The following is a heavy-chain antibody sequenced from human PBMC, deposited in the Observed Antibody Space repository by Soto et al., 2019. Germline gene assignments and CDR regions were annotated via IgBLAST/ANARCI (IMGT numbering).Heavy chain of an antibody. CDR2: ISSNGGST. D-gene: IGHD5-12*01. CDR3: ARGYSGYPFVEPAFDI. V-gene: IGHV3-64*01. CDR1: GFTFSSYG. J-gene: IGHJ3*02. Sequence: GGSLRLSCAASGFTFSSYGMHWVRQAPGKGLEYVSAISSNGGSTYYANSVKGRFTISRDNSKNTLYLQMGSLRAEDMAVYYCARGYSGYPFVEPAFDIWGQGTMVTVSS.